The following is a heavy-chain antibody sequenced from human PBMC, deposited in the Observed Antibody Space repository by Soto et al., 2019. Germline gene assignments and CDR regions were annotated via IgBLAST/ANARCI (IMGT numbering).Heavy chain of an antibody. Sequence: QAQVVQSGAEVRKPGSSVKLSCKASEGAFNSYAIAWVRQAPGQGLEWMGGIIPYYNTLNYAQKFQDRVTITADDSTNTVYMELSSLRSDDTAVYFCASGASRWYPYCFDSWAQGTLVTVSS. D-gene: IGHD6-13*01. CDR2: IIPYYNTL. J-gene: IGHJ4*02. V-gene: IGHV1-69*01. CDR3: ASGASRWYPYCFDS. CDR1: EGAFNSYA.